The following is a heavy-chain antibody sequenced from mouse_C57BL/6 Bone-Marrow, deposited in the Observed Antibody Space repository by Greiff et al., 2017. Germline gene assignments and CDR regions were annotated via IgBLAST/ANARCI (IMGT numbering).Heavy chain of an antibody. CDR3: AREDDGYWYFDV. J-gene: IGHJ1*03. CDR1: GFTFSDYY. V-gene: IGHV5-16*01. D-gene: IGHD2-3*01. Sequence: EVQVVESEGGLVQPGSSMKLSCTASGFTFSDYYMAWVRQVPEKGLEWVANINYDGSSTYYLDSLKSRFIISRDNAKNILYLQMSSLKSEDTATYYCAREDDGYWYFDVWGTGTTVTVSS. CDR2: INYDGSST.